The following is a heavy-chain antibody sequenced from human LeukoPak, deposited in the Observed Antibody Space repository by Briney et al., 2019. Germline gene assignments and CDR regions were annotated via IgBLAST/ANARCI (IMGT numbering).Heavy chain of an antibody. V-gene: IGHV4-39*07. D-gene: IGHD5-24*01. Sequence: TSETLSLTCTVSGGSISSSSYYWGWIRQPPGKGLEWIGSIYYSGSTYYNPSLKSRVTISVDTSENQFSLKLSSVTAADTAVYYCARVKRWLQSQDAFDIWGQGTMVTVSS. CDR3: ARVKRWLQSQDAFDI. CDR1: GGSISSSSYY. J-gene: IGHJ3*02. CDR2: IYYSGST.